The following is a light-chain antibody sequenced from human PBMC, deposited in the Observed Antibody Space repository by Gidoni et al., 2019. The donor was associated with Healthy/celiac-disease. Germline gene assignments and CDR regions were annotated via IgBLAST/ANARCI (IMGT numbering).Light chain of an antibody. CDR1: QSVSSY. CDR3: QQRSNWLT. Sequence: EIVLTQSPATLSLSPGERATLSCRASQSVSSYLAWYQQKPGQATRLIIYDASNRATGIPARFSGSGSGTDFTLTISSLEPEDFAVYYCQQRSNWLTFGGGTKVEIK. V-gene: IGKV3-11*01. CDR2: DAS. J-gene: IGKJ4*01.